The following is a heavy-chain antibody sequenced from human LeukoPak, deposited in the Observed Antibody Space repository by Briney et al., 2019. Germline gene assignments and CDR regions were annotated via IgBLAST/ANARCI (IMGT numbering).Heavy chain of an antibody. CDR2: IYTSGST. V-gene: IGHV4-61*02. J-gene: IGHJ4*02. D-gene: IGHD6-19*01. CDR1: GGSISSGSYY. CDR3: ARDVLPGIAVAGGNY. Sequence: PSETLSLTCTVSGGSISSGSYYWSWIRQPAGKGLEWIGRIYTSGSTNYNPSLKSRVTISVDTSKNQFSLKLSSVTAADTAVYYCARDVLPGIAVAGGNYWGQGTLVTVSS.